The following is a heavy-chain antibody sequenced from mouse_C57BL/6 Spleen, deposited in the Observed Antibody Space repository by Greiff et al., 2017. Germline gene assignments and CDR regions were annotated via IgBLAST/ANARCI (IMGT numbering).Heavy chain of an antibody. CDR1: GYAFSSSW. CDR2: IYPGDGGT. Sequence: QVQLQQSGPELVKPGASVKISCKASGYAFSSSWMNWVKQRPGKGLEWIGRIYPGDGGTNYNGKFKGKATLTVDKSSSTAYMHLSSLTSEDSAVYFCAREGGQLEQHLFAYWGQGTLVTVSA. V-gene: IGHV1-82*01. J-gene: IGHJ3*01. D-gene: IGHD3-2*01. CDR3: AREGGQLEQHLFAY.